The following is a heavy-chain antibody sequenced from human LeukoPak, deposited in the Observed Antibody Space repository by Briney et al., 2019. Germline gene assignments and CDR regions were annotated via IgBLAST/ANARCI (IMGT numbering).Heavy chain of an antibody. CDR2: MSNDGINK. D-gene: IGHD6-13*01. CDR1: GFTFSSYA. Sequence: GRSLRLSCAASGFTFSSYAMHWVRQAPGKGLEWVAVMSNDGINKYYAGSVKGRFTISRDNSKNTLFLQMNSLRPEDTAVYYCARDAGTVAAAGTYDYWGQGTLVTVSS. J-gene: IGHJ4*02. CDR3: ARDAGTVAAAGTYDY. V-gene: IGHV3-30-3*01.